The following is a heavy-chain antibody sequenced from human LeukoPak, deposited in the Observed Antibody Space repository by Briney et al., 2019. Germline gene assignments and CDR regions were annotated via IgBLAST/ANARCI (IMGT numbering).Heavy chain of an antibody. D-gene: IGHD3-22*01. Sequence: PSETLSLTCTVSGGSISSSSFYWGWIRQPPGKGLEWIGSIYYSGSTYYNPSLKSRVTMSVDTSKNQFSLKLSSVTAADTAVYYCARGMDSSGYYALDYWGQGTLVTVSS. CDR1: GGSISSSSFY. J-gene: IGHJ4*02. V-gene: IGHV4-39*07. CDR3: ARGMDSSGYYALDY. CDR2: IYYSGST.